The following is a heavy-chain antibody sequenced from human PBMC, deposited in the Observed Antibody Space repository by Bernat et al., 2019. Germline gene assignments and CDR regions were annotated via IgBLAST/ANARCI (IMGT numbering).Heavy chain of an antibody. CDR1: GFTFDDYA. J-gene: IGHJ3*02. CDR2: ISSSSSTK. D-gene: IGHD3-22*01. CDR3: ARDYHISGYYRVAFDI. V-gene: IGHV3-48*01. Sequence: EVQLVESGGGLVQPVRSLRLPCAASGFTFDDYAMHWVRQAPGKGLEWVSYISSSSSTKYYEDSVKGRFTISRDNARSSLFLQMNSLRAEDTAVYYCARDYHISGYYRVAFDIWGQGTMVTVSS.